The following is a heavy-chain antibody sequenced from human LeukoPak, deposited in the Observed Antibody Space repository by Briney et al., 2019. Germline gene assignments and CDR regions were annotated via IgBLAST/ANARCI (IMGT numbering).Heavy chain of an antibody. J-gene: IGHJ4*02. CDR3: AREPNSARDFDY. D-gene: IGHD1-14*01. CDR1: GFTFNDYA. Sequence: PGGSLRLSCAASGFTFNDYAMHWVRQAPGKGLEWVSGISWNSGNIGYGDSVKGRFTISRDNAKNTLYLQMNSLRAEDSAVYYCAREPNSARDFDYWGQGTLVTVSS. V-gene: IGHV3-9*01. CDR2: ISWNSGNI.